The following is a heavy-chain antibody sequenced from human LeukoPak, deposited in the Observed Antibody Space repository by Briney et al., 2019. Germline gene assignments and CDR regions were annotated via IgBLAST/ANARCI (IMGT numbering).Heavy chain of an antibody. D-gene: IGHD2-8*01. Sequence: SVKVSCKASGGTFSSYAISWVRQAPGQGLEWMGRIIPIFGTANYAQKFQGRVTITTDESTSSAYMELSSLRSEDTAVYYCARSYCSNGVCYKEGSGWFDSWGQGTLVTVSS. V-gene: IGHV1-69*05. CDR1: GGTFSSYA. CDR2: IIPIFGTA. CDR3: ARSYCSNGVCYKEGSGWFDS. J-gene: IGHJ5*01.